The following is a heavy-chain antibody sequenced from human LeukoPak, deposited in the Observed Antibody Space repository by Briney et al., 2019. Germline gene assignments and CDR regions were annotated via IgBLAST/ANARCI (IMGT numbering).Heavy chain of an antibody. CDR1: GFTFSSYA. CDR2: ISGRRATT. Sequence: GGSLRLSCAASGFTFSSYAMSWVRQAPGKGVEWVSAISGRRATTYYPVSVNGRFPISRDNSKTTLYLQMNSLRAEDTAVYYCAATRGTHEWFKPLYFDYWGQGTLVTVSS. D-gene: IGHD3-3*01. CDR3: AATRGTHEWFKPLYFDY. J-gene: IGHJ4*02. V-gene: IGHV3-23*01.